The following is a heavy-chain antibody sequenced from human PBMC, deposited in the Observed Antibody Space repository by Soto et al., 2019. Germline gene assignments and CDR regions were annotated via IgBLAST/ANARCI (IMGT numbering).Heavy chain of an antibody. D-gene: IGHD1-26*01. Sequence: PGGSLRLSCAASGFTFDNYAMHWVRQAPGKGLEWVSGISWNSNTIAYADSVKGRFTISRDNAENSLYLQMNSLRAEDTAVYYCTRGGCISESYYCFDYWGQGTLVTVSS. V-gene: IGHV3-9*01. CDR2: ISWNSNTI. CDR1: GFTFDNYA. J-gene: IGHJ4*02. CDR3: TRGGCISESYYCFDY.